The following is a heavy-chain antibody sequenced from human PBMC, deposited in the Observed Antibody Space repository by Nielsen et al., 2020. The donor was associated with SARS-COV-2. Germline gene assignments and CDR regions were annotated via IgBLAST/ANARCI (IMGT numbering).Heavy chain of an antibody. J-gene: IGHJ4*02. CDR3: ARDLWGSGSSIPAAWDY. D-gene: IGHD1-26*01. V-gene: IGHV3-48*04. CDR2: ISSSSSTI. CDR1: GFTFSSYS. Sequence: GGSLTLSCAASGFTFSSYSMNWVRQAPGKGLEWVSYISSSSSTIYYADSVKGRFTISRDNAKNSLYLQMNSLRAEDTAVYYCARDLWGSGSSIPAAWDYWGQGTLVTVSS.